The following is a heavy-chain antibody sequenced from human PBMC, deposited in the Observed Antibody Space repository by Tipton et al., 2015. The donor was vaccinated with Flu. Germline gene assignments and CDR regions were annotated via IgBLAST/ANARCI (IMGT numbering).Heavy chain of an antibody. CDR1: GYSINSGYF. CDR2: IYYSGST. V-gene: IGHV4-38-2*01. Sequence: TLSLTCAVSGYSINSGYFWGWIRQPPGKGLEWIGYIYYSGSTNYNPSLKSRVTISVDTSKNQFSLKLSSVTAADTAVYYCARVAVAAGAGYFDYWGQGTLVTVSS. D-gene: IGHD6-19*01. J-gene: IGHJ4*02. CDR3: ARVAVAAGAGYFDY.